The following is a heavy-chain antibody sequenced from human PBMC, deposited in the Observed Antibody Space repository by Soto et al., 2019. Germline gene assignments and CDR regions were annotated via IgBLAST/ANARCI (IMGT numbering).Heavy chain of an antibody. CDR1: GGSISSGGYY. V-gene: IGHV4-31*03. CDR3: ARDVTFCTNGVCYLYGFDP. D-gene: IGHD2-8*01. Sequence: SETLSLTCTVSGGSISSGGYYGSWIRQHPGKGLEWIGYIYYSGSTYYNPSLKSRVTISVDTSKNQFSLKLSSVTAADPAVYSCARDVTFCTNGVCYLYGFDPWGQGTLVTVSS. CDR2: IYYSGST. J-gene: IGHJ5*02.